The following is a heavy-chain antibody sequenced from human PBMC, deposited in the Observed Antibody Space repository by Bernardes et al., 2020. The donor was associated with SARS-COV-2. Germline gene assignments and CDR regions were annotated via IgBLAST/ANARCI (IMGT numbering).Heavy chain of an antibody. CDR1: GGSVSSTDYF. D-gene: IGHD4-17*01. CDR2: IYFSGST. J-gene: IGHJ2*01. CDR3: ARGGDDYGDYSWYFDL. Sequence: LSLTCSVSGGSVSSTDYFWSWIRQPPGKGLEWIGYIYFSGSTFYNPSLRSRVTISVDTSKNHFSLNLSSVTPADTAVYYCARGGDDYGDYSWYFDLWGRGTLVTVSS. V-gene: IGHV4-30-4*01.